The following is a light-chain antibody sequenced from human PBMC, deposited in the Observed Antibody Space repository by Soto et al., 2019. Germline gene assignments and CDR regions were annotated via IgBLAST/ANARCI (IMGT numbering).Light chain of an antibody. CDR3: SSYAGSNGYV. V-gene: IGLV2-8*01. Sequence: QSVLTQPPSASGSPGQSVTISCTGTSSDVGGYNYVSWYQQHPGKAPKLMIYEVSKRPSGVPDRFSGSKSGNTASLTVSGLQAEDEADYYCSSYAGSNGYVXGTGTKVTVL. CDR2: EVS. CDR1: SSDVGGYNY. J-gene: IGLJ1*01.